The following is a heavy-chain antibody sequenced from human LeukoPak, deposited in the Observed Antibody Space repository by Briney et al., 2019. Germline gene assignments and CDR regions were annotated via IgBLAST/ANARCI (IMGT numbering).Heavy chain of an antibody. Sequence: GGSLRLSCAASGFTFSSYWMHWVRQAPGKGLVWVSRINSDGSSTSYADSVKGRFTISRDNAKNMLYLQMSSLRAEDTAVYYCTRGAYSSGPFDPWGQGTLVTVSS. CDR1: GFTFSSYW. D-gene: IGHD6-19*01. V-gene: IGHV3-74*01. CDR3: TRGAYSSGPFDP. CDR2: INSDGSST. J-gene: IGHJ5*02.